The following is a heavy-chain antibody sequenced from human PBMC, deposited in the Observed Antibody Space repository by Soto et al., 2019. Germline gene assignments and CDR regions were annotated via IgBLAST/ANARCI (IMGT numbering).Heavy chain of an antibody. J-gene: IGHJ4*02. Sequence: GGSLRLSCAASGFTFSSYGMHWVRQAPGKGLEWVAVIWYDGSNKYYADSVKGRFTISRDNSKNTLYLQMNSLRAEDTVVYYCARDREPLYSSSWYFDYWGQGTLVTVSS. D-gene: IGHD6-13*01. CDR3: ARDREPLYSSSWYFDY. V-gene: IGHV3-33*08. CDR1: GFTFSSYG. CDR2: IWYDGSNK.